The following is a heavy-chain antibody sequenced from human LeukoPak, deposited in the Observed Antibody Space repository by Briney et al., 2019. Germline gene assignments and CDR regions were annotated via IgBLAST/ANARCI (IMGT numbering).Heavy chain of an antibody. V-gene: IGHV4-59*01. Sequence: SETLSLTCTVSGGSISSYYWSWIRQPPGKGLEWIGYIYYSGSTNYNPSLKSRVTISVDTSKNQFSLKLSSVIAADTAVYYCASSNYYDSSGYYWGNYYYYMDVWGKGTTVTVSS. CDR1: GGSISSYY. D-gene: IGHD3-22*01. CDR2: IYYSGST. CDR3: ASSNYYDSSGYYWGNYYYYMDV. J-gene: IGHJ6*03.